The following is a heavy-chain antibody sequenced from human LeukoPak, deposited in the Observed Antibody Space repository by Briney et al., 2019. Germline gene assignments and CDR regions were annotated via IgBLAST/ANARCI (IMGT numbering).Heavy chain of an antibody. J-gene: IGHJ5*02. CDR1: GYTFTSYG. Sequence: ASVKVSCKASGYTFTSYGISWVRQAPGQGLEWMGWISAYNGNTNYAQKLQGRVTMTTDTSTSTVYMELSSLRSEDTAVYYCARVSDSSGYSSNYNWFDPWGQGTLVTVSS. CDR3: ARVSDSSGYSSNYNWFDP. D-gene: IGHD3-22*01. V-gene: IGHV1-18*01. CDR2: ISAYNGNT.